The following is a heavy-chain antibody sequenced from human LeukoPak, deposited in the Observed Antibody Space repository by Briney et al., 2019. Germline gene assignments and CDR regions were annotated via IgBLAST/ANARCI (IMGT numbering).Heavy chain of an antibody. J-gene: IGHJ6*03. V-gene: IGHV1-8*01. D-gene: IGHD3-22*01. CDR3: ARSPNYDSSGYYYYYYYYMDV. CDR2: MNPNSGNT. Sequence: ASVKVSCKASGYTFTSYDINWVRQATGQGLEWMGWMNPNSGNTGYAQKFQGRVTVTRNTSISTAYMELSSLRSEDTAVYYCARSPNYDSSGYYYYYYYYMDVWGKGTTVTVSS. CDR1: GYTFTSYD.